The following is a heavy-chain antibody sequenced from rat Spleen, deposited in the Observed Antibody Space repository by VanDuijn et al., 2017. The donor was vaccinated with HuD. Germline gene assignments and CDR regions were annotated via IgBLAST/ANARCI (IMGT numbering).Heavy chain of an antibody. CDR2: INYDGSST. Sequence: EVQLVESGGGLVQPGRSMKLSCAASGFTFNDYYMAWVRQAPTKRLEWVATINYDGSSTNYRDSVKGRFTISRDNAKSTLYLQMDSLKSEDTATYYCARSVFDYWGQGVMVTVSS. V-gene: IGHV5-7*01. CDR1: GFTFNDYY. CDR3: ARSVFDY. J-gene: IGHJ2*01.